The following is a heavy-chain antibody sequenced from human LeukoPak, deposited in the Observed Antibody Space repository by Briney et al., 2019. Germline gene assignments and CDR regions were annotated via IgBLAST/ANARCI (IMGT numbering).Heavy chain of an antibody. V-gene: IGHV2-5*02. CDR1: GFSVSTSGGG. Sequence: ESGPTQAKLTQTLTLTCTFSGFSVSTSGGGVGWIRQPPGKALEWLALLCWGDDKRYSPSLKSRLTITKDTSKTQVVLTMTNMDRVDPATYYRPQLAPEAAAIPWGQGTLVTVSS. D-gene: IGHD6-25*01. J-gene: IGHJ5*02. CDR2: LCWGDDK. CDR3: PQLAPEAAAIP.